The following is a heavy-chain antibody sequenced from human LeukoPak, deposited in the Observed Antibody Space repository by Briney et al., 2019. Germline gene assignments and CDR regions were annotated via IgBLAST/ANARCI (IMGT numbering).Heavy chain of an antibody. D-gene: IGHD3-10*01. Sequence: SETLPLTCTVSGGSISSSSYYWGWIRQPPGKGLEWIGSIYYSGSTYYNPSLKSRVTISVDTSKNQFSLKLSSVTAADTAVYYCARLRSGYDAFDIWGQGTMVTVSS. CDR1: GGSISSSSYY. CDR2: IYYSGST. J-gene: IGHJ3*02. CDR3: ARLRSGYDAFDI. V-gene: IGHV4-39*01.